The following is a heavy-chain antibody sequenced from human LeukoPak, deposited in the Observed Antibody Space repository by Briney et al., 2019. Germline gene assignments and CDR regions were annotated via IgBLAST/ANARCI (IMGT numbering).Heavy chain of an antibody. CDR3: ARSVEGYFDY. J-gene: IGHJ4*02. Sequence: ASVKVSCKASGYTFTSYYMHWVRQAPGQGLEWMGIINPSGGSTSCAQKFQGRVTMTRDMSTSTVYMELSSLRSEDTAVYYCARSVEGYFDYWGQGTLVTVSS. V-gene: IGHV1-46*01. CDR2: INPSGGST. CDR1: GYTFTSYY.